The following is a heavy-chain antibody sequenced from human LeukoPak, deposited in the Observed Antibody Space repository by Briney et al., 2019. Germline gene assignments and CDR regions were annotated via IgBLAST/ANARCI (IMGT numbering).Heavy chain of an antibody. V-gene: IGHV4-30-4*02. J-gene: IGHJ3*01. CDR2: IYYTGST. CDR1: VGSISRGDYY. Sequence: SDTLSLTCTVSVGSISRGDYYWAWVRQPPGKGLEWVAYIYYTGSTYYNPSLKGQVTISVDTAKNQFSLKMTSLTAADTAVYYRARDNYESNGYYEQALELWAQEPMVTVPS. CDR3: ARDNYESNGYYEQALEL. D-gene: IGHD3-22*01.